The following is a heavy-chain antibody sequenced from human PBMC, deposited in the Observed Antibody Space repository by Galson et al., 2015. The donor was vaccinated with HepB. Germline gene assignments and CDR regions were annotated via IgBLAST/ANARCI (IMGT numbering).Heavy chain of an antibody. J-gene: IGHJ6*02. CDR1: GFTFSSYS. Sequence: SLRLSCAASGFTFSSYSMNWVRQAPGKGLEWVSYISSSSSTIYYADSVKGRFTISRDNAKNSLYLQMNSLRDEDTAVYYCARDPRGTLWFGELLFEAFYYYYGMDVRGQGTTVTVSS. CDR3: ARDPRGTLWFGELLFEAFYYYYGMDV. V-gene: IGHV3-48*02. CDR2: ISSSSSTI. D-gene: IGHD3-10*01.